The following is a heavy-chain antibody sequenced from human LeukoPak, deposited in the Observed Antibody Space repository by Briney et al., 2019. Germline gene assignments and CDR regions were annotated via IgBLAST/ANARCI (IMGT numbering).Heavy chain of an antibody. CDR3: ANALGGGNTWYYFDC. CDR1: GFTFSSYA. V-gene: IGHV3-23*01. Sequence: GGSLRLSCAASGFTFSSYAMSWVRQAPGKGLEWVSSLSGSGGSPNYANSVKGRFTISRDNSKNTLYLQMNSLRAEDAAVYYCANALGGGNTWYYFDCWGQGTLVTVSS. D-gene: IGHD6-13*01. CDR2: LSGSGGSP. J-gene: IGHJ4*02.